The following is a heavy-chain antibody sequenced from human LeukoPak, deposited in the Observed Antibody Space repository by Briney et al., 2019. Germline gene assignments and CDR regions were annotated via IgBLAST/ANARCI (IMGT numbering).Heavy chain of an antibody. CDR1: GYTFTSYD. CDR3: ARAPYYDFWSGMLRFDP. J-gene: IGHJ5*02. V-gene: IGHV1-8*01. Sequence: ASVKVSCTASGYTFTSYDIKWVRQATGQRLEGMGWMNPNSDNTGYAQKFQGRVTMTRNTSISTAYMELSSLRSEDTAVYYCARAPYYDFWSGMLRFDPWGQGTLLTVSS. CDR2: MNPNSDNT. D-gene: IGHD3-3*01.